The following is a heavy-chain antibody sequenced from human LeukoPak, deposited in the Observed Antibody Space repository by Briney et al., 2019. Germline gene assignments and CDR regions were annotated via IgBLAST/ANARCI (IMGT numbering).Heavy chain of an antibody. J-gene: IGHJ4*02. V-gene: IGHV4-39*01. Sequence: SETLSLTCTVSGGSISSSSYYWGWIRQPPGKGLEWIGSIYYSGSTYYNPSLKSRVTISVDTSTNQFSLKLSSVTAADTAVYYCATRGRRASPFDYWGQGTLVTVSS. CDR2: IYYSGST. CDR3: ATRGRRASPFDY. CDR1: GGSISSSSYY.